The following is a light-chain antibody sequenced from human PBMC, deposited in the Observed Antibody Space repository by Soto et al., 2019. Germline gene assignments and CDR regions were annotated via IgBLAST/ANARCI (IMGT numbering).Light chain of an antibody. CDR3: QSYDNTLSSSEVV. J-gene: IGLJ2*01. CDR1: SSDVGGYKY. Sequence: QSALTQPASVSGSPGQSITISCTGTSSDVGGYKYVSWYQQHPGKAPKLMIYEVSNRPSGVSNRFSGSKSGSTASLAITGLQAEDEADYYCQSYDNTLSSSEVVFGGGTKLTVL. CDR2: EVS. V-gene: IGLV2-14*01.